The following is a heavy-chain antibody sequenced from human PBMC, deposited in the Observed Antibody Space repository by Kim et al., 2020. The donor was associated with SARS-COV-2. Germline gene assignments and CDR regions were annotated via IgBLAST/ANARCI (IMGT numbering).Heavy chain of an antibody. J-gene: IGHJ6*02. D-gene: IGHD2-2*01. CDR3: ARDERYCSSTSCTYYYYYGMDV. Sequence: SETLSLTCAVYGGSFSGYYWSWIRQPPGKGLEWIGEINHSGSTNYNPSLKSRVTISVDTSKNKFSLKLSSVTAADTAVYYCARDERYCSSTSCTYYYYYGMDVWGQGTTVTVSS. V-gene: IGHV4-34*01. CDR1: GGSFSGYY. CDR2: INHSGST.